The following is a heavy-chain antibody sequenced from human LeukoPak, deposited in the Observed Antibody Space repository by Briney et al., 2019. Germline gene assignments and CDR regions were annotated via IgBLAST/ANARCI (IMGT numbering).Heavy chain of an antibody. CDR1: GGTVSSYT. Sequence: SVKLSCTASGGTVSSYTISWVRRAPGQGLEWMGRIIPILGIANYAQKFQGRVTITADKPTSTAYMELSSLRSEDTAVYYCARDPSSGRNPNRGYWGQGTLVTVSS. J-gene: IGHJ4*02. CDR2: IIPILGIA. CDR3: ARDPSSGRNPNRGY. V-gene: IGHV1-69*04. D-gene: IGHD6-19*01.